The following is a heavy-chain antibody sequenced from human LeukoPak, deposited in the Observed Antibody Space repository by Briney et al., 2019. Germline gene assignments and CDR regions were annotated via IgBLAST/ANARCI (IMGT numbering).Heavy chain of an antibody. CDR2: IYYSGST. J-gene: IGHJ6*03. V-gene: IGHV4-59*11. CDR3: ARVTIRALEWYDKADSYYYMDV. CDR1: GGSISSHY. Sequence: SETLSLTCTVSGGSISSHYWSWIRQPPGKGLEWIGYIYYSGSTNYNPSLKSRVTISVDTSKHRFSLTLSSVTAADTAVYYCARVTIRALEWYDKADSYYYMDVWGKGTTVTVSS. D-gene: IGHD3-3*01.